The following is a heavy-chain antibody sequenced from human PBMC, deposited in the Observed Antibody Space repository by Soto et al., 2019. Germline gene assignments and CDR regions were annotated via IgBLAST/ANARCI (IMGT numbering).Heavy chain of an antibody. CDR1: GYTFTSYD. Sequence: ASVKVSCKASGYTFTSYDINWVRQATGQGLEWMGWMNPNSGNTGYAKKFQGRVTMTRNTSISTAYMELSSLRSEDTAVYYCARVSVPSSSSADDWGQGTLVTVSS. D-gene: IGHD6-6*01. CDR2: MNPNSGNT. CDR3: ARVSVPSSSSADD. J-gene: IGHJ4*02. V-gene: IGHV1-8*01.